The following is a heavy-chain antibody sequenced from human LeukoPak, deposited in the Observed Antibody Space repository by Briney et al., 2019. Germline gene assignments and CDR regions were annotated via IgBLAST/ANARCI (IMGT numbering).Heavy chain of an antibody. D-gene: IGHD5-24*01. V-gene: IGHV4-34*01. CDR3: ARGRWLQSPFDY. Sequence: PSETLSLTCAAYGGSFSGYYWSWIRQPPGKGLEWIGEINHSGSTNYNPSLKSRVTISVDTSKNQFSLKLSSVTAADTAVYYCARGRWLQSPFDYWGQGTLVTVSS. J-gene: IGHJ4*02. CDR1: GGSFSGYY. CDR2: INHSGST.